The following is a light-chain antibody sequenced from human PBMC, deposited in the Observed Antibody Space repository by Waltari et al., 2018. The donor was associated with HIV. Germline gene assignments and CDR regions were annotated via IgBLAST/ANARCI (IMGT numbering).Light chain of an antibody. J-gene: IGKJ4*01. CDR3: QQSFSVPPS. Sequence: DIQMTQSPSSLSASVGDRVTIPCRASQSISTYLNWYQQKPGKAPKLLINAASSLQSGVPSRFSGSGSGTDFTLIISSLQPEDFATYYCQQSFSVPPSFGGGPRWRSN. CDR2: AAS. V-gene: IGKV1-39*01. CDR1: QSISTY.